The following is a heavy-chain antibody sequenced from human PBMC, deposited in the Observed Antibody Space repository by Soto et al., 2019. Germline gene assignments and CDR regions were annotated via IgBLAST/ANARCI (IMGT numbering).Heavy chain of an antibody. Sequence: QVQLVQSGAEVKKPGSSVKVSCKAYGGTFSSYAISWVRQAPGQGREWMGGIIPIFGTANYAQKFQGRVTITADESTSTAYMELSSLRSEDTAVYYCARDQLVVVVAHYYYYGMDVWGQGTTVTVSS. CDR1: GGTFSSYA. CDR3: ARDQLVVVVAHYYYYGMDV. D-gene: IGHD2-15*01. J-gene: IGHJ6*02. V-gene: IGHV1-69*01. CDR2: IIPIFGTA.